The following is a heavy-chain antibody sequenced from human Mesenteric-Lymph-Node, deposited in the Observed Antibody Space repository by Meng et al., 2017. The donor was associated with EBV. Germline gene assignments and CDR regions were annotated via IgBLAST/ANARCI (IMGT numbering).Heavy chain of an antibody. V-gene: IGHV4-39*01. J-gene: IGHJ4*02. CDR1: GGSFASTSYY. CDR3: ARADYYDTSGNLDF. CDR2: ISYSGST. D-gene: IGHD3-22*01. Sequence: LQESGPGLVKPSEPLSLTCSVSGGSFASTSYYWVWIRQPPGKGLEWIGSISYSGSTYYNPSLKSRVTISVDTPKNQFSLKLRSVTATDTAVYYCARADYYDTSGNLDFWGQGTLVTVSS.